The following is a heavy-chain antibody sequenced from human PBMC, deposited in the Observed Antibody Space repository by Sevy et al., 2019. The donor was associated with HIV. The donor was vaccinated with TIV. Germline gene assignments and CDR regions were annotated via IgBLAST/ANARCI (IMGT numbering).Heavy chain of an antibody. Sequence: GGSLRLSCKASGFTFSDNAMHWVHQAPGKGPEWVAVISSDATNKFYADSEKDRFTISRDNLKNTLYLQINNLRPADTAVYYCARDPYSSGLRFDYWGQGTLVTVSS. CDR3: ARDPYSSGLRFDY. J-gene: IGHJ4*02. CDR1: GFTFSDNA. V-gene: IGHV3-30*14. CDR2: ISSDATNK. D-gene: IGHD6-19*01.